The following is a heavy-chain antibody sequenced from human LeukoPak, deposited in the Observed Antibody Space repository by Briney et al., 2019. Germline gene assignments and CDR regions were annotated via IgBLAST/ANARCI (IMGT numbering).Heavy chain of an antibody. D-gene: IGHD3-10*01. CDR2: ISGSGNTP. Sequence: GGSLRLSCAASGFTFSTYAMSWVRQAPGKGLEWVSAISGSGNTPYYADSVKGRFTISRDNSKNTLYLQMNSLRAEDTAVYYCAKFLRFGELPTPPRYWGQGTLVTVSS. CDR1: GFTFSTYA. V-gene: IGHV3-23*01. J-gene: IGHJ4*02. CDR3: AKFLRFGELPTPPRY.